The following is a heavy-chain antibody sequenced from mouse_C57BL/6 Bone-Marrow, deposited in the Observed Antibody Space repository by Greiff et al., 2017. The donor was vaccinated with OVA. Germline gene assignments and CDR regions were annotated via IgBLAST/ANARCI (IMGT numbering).Heavy chain of an antibody. CDR1: GYTFTSYW. V-gene: IGHV1-69*01. Sequence: QVQLQQPGAELVMPGASVKLSCKASGYTFTSYWMHWVKQRPGQGLEWIGEIDPPDSYTNYNQKFKGKSTLTVDKSSSTAYMQLSSLTSEDSAVYYCARTDDYDDYWGQGTTLTVSS. CDR3: ARTDDYDDY. D-gene: IGHD2-4*01. J-gene: IGHJ2*01. CDR2: IDPPDSYT.